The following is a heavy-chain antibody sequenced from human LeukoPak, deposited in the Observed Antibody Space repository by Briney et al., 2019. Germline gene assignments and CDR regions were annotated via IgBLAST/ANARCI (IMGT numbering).Heavy chain of an antibody. J-gene: IGHJ5*02. CDR3: AKERQLLWFGELLTDNWFDP. CDR2: ISGSGGST. D-gene: IGHD3-10*01. Sequence: GESLRLSCAASGFTFSSYAMSWVRQAPGKGLEWVSAISGSGGSTYYADSVKGRFTISRDNSKNTLYLQMNSLRAEDTAVYYCAKERQLLWFGELLTDNWFDPWGQGTLVTVSS. CDR1: GFTFSSYA. V-gene: IGHV3-23*01.